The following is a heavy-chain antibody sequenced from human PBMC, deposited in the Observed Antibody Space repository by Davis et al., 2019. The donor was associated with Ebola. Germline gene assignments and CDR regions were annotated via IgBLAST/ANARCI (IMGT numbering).Heavy chain of an antibody. Sequence: GESLKISCKGSGYSFTSYWIGWVRQMPGKGLEWVGVIYPGDSDTRYSPSFKGQVTISVDKSINTAYVQWSGLKASDTAMYYCARHLPSPSQWLLDGAAFDIWGQGTMVTVSS. J-gene: IGHJ3*02. CDR3: ARHLPSPSQWLLDGAAFDI. CDR2: IYPGDSDT. V-gene: IGHV5-51*01. D-gene: IGHD3-22*01. CDR1: GYSFTSYW.